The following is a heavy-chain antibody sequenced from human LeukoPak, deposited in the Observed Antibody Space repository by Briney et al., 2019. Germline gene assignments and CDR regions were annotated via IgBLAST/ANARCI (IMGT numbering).Heavy chain of an antibody. D-gene: IGHD2-15*01. Sequence: GGPLRLSCAASGFTFSSYAMSWVRQAPGKGLEWVSTISGSGGTTYYADSVKGQFTISRDNSKNTLYLQMNSLRAEDTAVYYCAKFGRYCSGGSCYSRFDYWGQGTLVTVSS. J-gene: IGHJ4*02. V-gene: IGHV3-23*01. CDR3: AKFGRYCSGGSCYSRFDY. CDR1: GFTFSSYA. CDR2: ISGSGGTT.